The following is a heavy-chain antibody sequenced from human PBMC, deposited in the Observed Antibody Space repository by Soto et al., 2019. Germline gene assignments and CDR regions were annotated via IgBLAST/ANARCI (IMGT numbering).Heavy chain of an antibody. CDR2: INSDGTRI. Sequence: SLRLSCAASGFTLTNYRRHWVRQAPGKGLVWVARINSDGTRINYADSVKGRFTISRDNAKNTVFLQMNSLRDEDSAVYFCARAGDWNYVQDYWGQGTLVTVSS. V-gene: IGHV3-74*01. D-gene: IGHD1-7*01. J-gene: IGHJ4*02. CDR3: ARAGDWNYVQDY. CDR1: GFTLTNYR.